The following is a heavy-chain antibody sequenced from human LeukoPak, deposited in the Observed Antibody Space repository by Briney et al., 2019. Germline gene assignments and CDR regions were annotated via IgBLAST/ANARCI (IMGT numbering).Heavy chain of an antibody. CDR1: GFTFSDHY. D-gene: IGHD3-22*01. Sequence: GGSLRLSCAASGFTFSDHYMDWVRQAPGKGLEWVSYISSSSSTIYYADSVKGRFTISRDNAKNSLYLQMNSLRDEDTAVYYCARDPVYYDSSGPFDYWGQGTLVTVSS. V-gene: IGHV3-48*02. J-gene: IGHJ4*02. CDR3: ARDPVYYDSSGPFDY. CDR2: ISSSSSTI.